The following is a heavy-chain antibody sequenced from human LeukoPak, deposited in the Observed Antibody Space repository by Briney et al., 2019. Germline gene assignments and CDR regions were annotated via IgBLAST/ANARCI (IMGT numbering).Heavy chain of an antibody. CDR2: INQDGSQT. J-gene: IGHJ4*02. CDR3: ARLMFLWPPIYFDY. D-gene: IGHD2-8*01. V-gene: IGHV3-7*01. Sequence: GGSLRLSCAASGSTFSTYWMSWVRRAPWKGLEWVANINQDGSQTFYVDSVKGRFSISRDNPGNSVYLQMNSLRAEDTAVYYCARLMFLWPPIYFDYWGQGTLVTVSS. CDR1: GSTFSTYW.